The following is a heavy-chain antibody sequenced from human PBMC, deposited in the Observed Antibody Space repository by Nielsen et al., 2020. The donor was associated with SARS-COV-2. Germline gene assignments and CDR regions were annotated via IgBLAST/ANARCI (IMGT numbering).Heavy chain of an antibody. CDR3: ASSSSWYGWFDP. CDR1: GGSITNGDYL. CDR2: ISHSGNA. J-gene: IGHJ5*02. Sequence: SETLSLTCTVSGGSITNGDYLWTWIRQHPGKGLEWFGYISHSGNAYYRPSLKTRVTISIDTSKNQLSLRVKSVTAADTAVYYCASSSSWYGWFDPWGQGTLVTVSS. V-gene: IGHV4-30-4*01. D-gene: IGHD6-13*01.